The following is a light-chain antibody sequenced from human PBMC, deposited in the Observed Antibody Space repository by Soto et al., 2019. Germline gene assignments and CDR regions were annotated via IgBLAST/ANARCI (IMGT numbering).Light chain of an antibody. Sequence: QSALTQPASVSGSPGQSITISCTGTSSDVGGYNDLSWYQQLPGKAPKLMIYEVSKRPSGVSNRFSGSKSGNTASLTISGLQAEDEADYYCNSYTSSSTWVFGGGTKLTVL. CDR2: EVS. J-gene: IGLJ3*02. CDR3: NSYTSSSTWV. CDR1: SSDVGGYND. V-gene: IGLV2-14*01.